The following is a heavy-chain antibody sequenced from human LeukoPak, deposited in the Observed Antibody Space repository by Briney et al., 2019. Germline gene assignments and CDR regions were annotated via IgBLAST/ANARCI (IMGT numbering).Heavy chain of an antibody. J-gene: IGHJ5*02. Sequence: GGSLRLSCAASGFTFNSYAMSWVRQAPGKGLEWVSGISGTGGSTYYADSVKGRFTISRDNSKNTLNLQMNSLRTEDTAVYYCAKDLSGSSHNWFDPWGQGTLVTVSS. CDR3: AKDLSGSSHNWFDP. CDR1: GFTFNSYA. D-gene: IGHD3-10*01. CDR2: ISGTGGST. V-gene: IGHV3-23*01.